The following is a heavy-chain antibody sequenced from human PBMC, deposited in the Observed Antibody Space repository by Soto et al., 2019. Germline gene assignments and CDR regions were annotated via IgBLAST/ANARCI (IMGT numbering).Heavy chain of an antibody. J-gene: IGHJ4*02. Sequence: GGSLRLSCAASGFTFSSYSMNWVRQAPGKGLEWVSSISSSSSYIYYADSVKGRFTISRDNAKNSLYLQMNSLRAEDTAVYYCARDSYDSSGYSTPFDYWGQGTLVTVSS. D-gene: IGHD3-22*01. CDR2: ISSSSSYI. CDR1: GFTFSSYS. V-gene: IGHV3-21*01. CDR3: ARDSYDSSGYSTPFDY.